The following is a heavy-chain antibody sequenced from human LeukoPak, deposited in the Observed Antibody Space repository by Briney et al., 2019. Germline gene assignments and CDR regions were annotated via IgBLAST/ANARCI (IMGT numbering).Heavy chain of an antibody. Sequence: PGGSLRLSCAASGFTFSSYWMSWVRQAPGKGLEWVANIKQDGSEKYYVDSVKGRFTISRDNAKNSLYLQMNSLRAEDTAVYYCAREKVSYDFWSGRNAFDIWGQGTMVTVSS. CDR2: IKQDGSEK. CDR3: AREKVSYDFWSGRNAFDI. J-gene: IGHJ3*02. V-gene: IGHV3-7*01. CDR1: GFTFSSYW. D-gene: IGHD3-3*01.